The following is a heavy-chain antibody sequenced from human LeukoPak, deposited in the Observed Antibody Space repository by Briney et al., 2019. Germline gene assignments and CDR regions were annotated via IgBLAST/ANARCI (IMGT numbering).Heavy chain of an antibody. CDR3: ASGRHDFLH. D-gene: IGHD3/OR15-3a*01. CDR1: GFTVSDYY. Sequence: GGSLRLSCAASGFTVSDYYMSWIRQAPGKGLEWVSYISSSGGTIYYADSVKGRFTISRDNAKNSLYLQMTSLRVEDTAVYYCASGRHDFLHWGQGTLVTVSS. J-gene: IGHJ4*02. CDR2: ISSSGGTI. V-gene: IGHV3-11*04.